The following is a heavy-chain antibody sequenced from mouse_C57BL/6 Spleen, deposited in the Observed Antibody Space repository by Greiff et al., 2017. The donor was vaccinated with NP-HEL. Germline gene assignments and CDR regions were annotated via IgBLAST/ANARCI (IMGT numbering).Heavy chain of an antibody. CDR3: ARCGYGSSYDY. J-gene: IGHJ2*01. CDR1: GYTFTSYW. D-gene: IGHD1-1*01. V-gene: IGHV1-55*01. Sequence: QVQLQQSGAELVKPGASVKMSCKASGYTFTSYWITWVKQRPGQGLEWIGDIYPGSGSTNYNEKFKSKATLTVDTSSSTAYMQLSSLTSEDSAVYYCARCGYGSSYDYWGQGTTLTVSS. CDR2: IYPGSGST.